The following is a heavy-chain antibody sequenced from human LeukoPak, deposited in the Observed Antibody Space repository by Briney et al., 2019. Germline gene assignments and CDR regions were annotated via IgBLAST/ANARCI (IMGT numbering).Heavy chain of an antibody. CDR2: IYYSGST. V-gene: IGHV4-59*13. CDR3: ARGVYIAAAQYGY. CDR1: GGSISSYY. J-gene: IGHJ4*02. Sequence: ASETLSLTCTVSGGSISSYYGSWIRQPPGGGLEWIGYIYYSGSTNYHPSLKSRVTISVDTSKNQFSLKLSSVTAADTAVYYCARGVYIAAAQYGYWGQGTLVTVSS. D-gene: IGHD6-13*01.